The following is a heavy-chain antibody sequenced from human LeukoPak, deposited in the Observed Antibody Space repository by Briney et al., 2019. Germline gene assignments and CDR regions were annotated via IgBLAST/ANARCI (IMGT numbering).Heavy chain of an antibody. CDR3: ARALPWSGYLN. V-gene: IGHV4-39*07. CDR1: GGSISSSSYY. D-gene: IGHD3-3*01. Sequence: PSETLSLTCAVSGGSISSSSYYWGWIRQPPGKGLEWIGSIYYSGSTYYNPSLKSRVTISVDTSKNQFSLKLSSVTAADTAVYYCARALPWSGYLNWGQGTLVTVSS. CDR2: IYYSGST. J-gene: IGHJ4*02.